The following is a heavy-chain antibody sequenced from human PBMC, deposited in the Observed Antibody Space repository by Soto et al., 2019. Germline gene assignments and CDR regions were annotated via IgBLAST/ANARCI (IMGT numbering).Heavy chain of an antibody. D-gene: IGHD3-3*01. CDR3: AQSKWPQSGFDY. V-gene: IGHV2-70*11. Sequence: GAGPTLVNPTQTLTLTCTFSGFSLSTSGMCVSWIRQPPGKALEWLARIDWDDDKYYSTSLKTRLTISKDTSKNQVVLTMTNMDPVDTATYYCAQSKWPQSGFDYWGQGTLVTVSS. CDR1: GFSLSTSGMC. J-gene: IGHJ4*02. CDR2: IDWDDDK.